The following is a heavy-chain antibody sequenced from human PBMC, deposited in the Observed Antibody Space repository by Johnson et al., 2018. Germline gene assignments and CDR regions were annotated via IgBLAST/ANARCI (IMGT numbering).Heavy chain of an antibody. D-gene: IGHD5-12*01. J-gene: IGHJ6*03. CDR2: SNK. CDR3: AKDLELRFAVEYMDV. Sequence: SNKYYADSVKGRFTISRDNSKNTLYLQMNSLRAEDTAVYYCAKDLELRFAVEYMDVCGKGTTVTVSS. V-gene: IGHV3-30*02.